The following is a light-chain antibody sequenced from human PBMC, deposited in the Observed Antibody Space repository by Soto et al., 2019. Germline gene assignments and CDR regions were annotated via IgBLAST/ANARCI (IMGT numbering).Light chain of an antibody. V-gene: IGKV1-33*01. Sequence: DIQMTQSPSSLSASVGDRVTITCQASHDISNYLTWYQQKPGKAPKLLIYDASKLETGVPSRFSGSGSGTVFTFTITTLQPEDIATYYCQQYDVLPRTFGPGTTVDLK. J-gene: IGKJ3*01. CDR1: HDISNY. CDR2: DAS. CDR3: QQYDVLPRT.